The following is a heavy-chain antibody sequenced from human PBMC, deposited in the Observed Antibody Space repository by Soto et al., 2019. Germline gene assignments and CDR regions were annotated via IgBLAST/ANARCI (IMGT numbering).Heavy chain of an antibody. Sequence: EVQLLESGGGLVQPGGSLRLSCAASGFTFSSYAMRWVRQAPGKGLERVSAVSGSGGSKYYADSVKGRFTICRDNSKNTLYLQTTSLRAEDTAVYYCARRGPGTYFDYWGQGTLVTVSS. J-gene: IGHJ4*02. D-gene: IGHD6-13*01. CDR3: ARRGPGTYFDY. CDR1: GFTFSSYA. V-gene: IGHV3-23*01. CDR2: VSGSGGSK.